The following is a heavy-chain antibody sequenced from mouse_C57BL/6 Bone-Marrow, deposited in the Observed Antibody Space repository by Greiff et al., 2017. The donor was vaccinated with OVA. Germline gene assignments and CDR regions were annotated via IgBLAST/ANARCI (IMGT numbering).Heavy chain of an antibody. CDR1: GYTFTSYW. V-gene: IGHV1-52*01. D-gene: IGHD2-3*01. CDR2: IDPSDSET. Sequence: QVQLQQPGAELVRPGSSVKLSCKASGYTFTSYWMHWVKQRPIQGLEWIGNIDPSDSETHYNQKFKDKATLTVDKSSSTAYMQLSSLTSEDSAVYYCARGDGYLLAYWGQGTLVTVSA. CDR3: ARGDGYLLAY. J-gene: IGHJ3*01.